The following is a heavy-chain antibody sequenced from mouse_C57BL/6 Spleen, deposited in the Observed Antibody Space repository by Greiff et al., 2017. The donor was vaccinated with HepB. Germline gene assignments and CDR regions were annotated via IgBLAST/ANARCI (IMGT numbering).Heavy chain of an antibody. CDR2: INPSSGYT. D-gene: IGHD2-5*01. V-gene: IGHV1-4*01. Sequence: VKLQQSGAELARPGASVKMSCKASGYTFTSYTMHWVKQRPGQGLEWIGYINPSSGYTKSNQKFKDKATLTADKSSSTAYMQLSSLTSEDSAVYYCARYYSNYDAMDYWGQGTSVTVSS. J-gene: IGHJ4*01. CDR1: GYTFTSYT. CDR3: ARYYSNYDAMDY.